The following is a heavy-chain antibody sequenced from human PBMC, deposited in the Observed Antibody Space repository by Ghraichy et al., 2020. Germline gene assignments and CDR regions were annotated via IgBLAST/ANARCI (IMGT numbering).Heavy chain of an antibody. Sequence: ESLNISCTVSGYSISSGYYWGWIRQSPGKGLEWIGSIHYSGSTYNNPSLKSRVIISVDTSKNQFFLKVSSVTAADTAVYHCARDRSRYTGSYYYYYGIDVWCQGTTVTVSS. V-gene: IGHV4-38-2*02. CDR2: IHYSGST. CDR3: ARDRSRYTGSYYYYYGIDV. CDR1: GYSISSGYY. D-gene: IGHD1-26*01. J-gene: IGHJ6*02.